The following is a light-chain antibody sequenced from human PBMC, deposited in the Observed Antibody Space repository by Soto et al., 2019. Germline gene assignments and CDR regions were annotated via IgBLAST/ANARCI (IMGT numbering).Light chain of an antibody. Sequence: AIRMTQSPSSFSASTGDRVTITCRASQGISSYLAWYQQKPWKAPKLLIYAASTLQSGVPSRFSGSGSGTDFTLTISCLQSEDFATYYCQQYYNYPWTFGHGTKVEIK. CDR1: QGISSY. CDR2: AAS. CDR3: QQYYNYPWT. V-gene: IGKV1-8*01. J-gene: IGKJ1*01.